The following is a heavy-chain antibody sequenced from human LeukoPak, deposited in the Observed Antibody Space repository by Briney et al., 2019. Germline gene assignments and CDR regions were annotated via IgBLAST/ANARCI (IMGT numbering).Heavy chain of an antibody. Sequence: PGGSLRLSCAASGFTFSNAWMSWVRQAPGKGLEWVSAISGSGGSTYYADSVKGRFTISRDNSKNTLYLQMNSLRAEDTAVYYCAKSGRDYPYYFDYWGQGTLVTVSS. CDR3: AKSGRDYPYYFDY. CDR1: GFTFSNAW. CDR2: ISGSGGST. J-gene: IGHJ4*02. D-gene: IGHD4-17*01. V-gene: IGHV3-23*01.